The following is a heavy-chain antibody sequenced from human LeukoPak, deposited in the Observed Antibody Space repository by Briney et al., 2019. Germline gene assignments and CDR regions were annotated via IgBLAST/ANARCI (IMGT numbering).Heavy chain of an antibody. D-gene: IGHD2-2*01. CDR2: IYPGDSDT. V-gene: IGHV5-51*01. J-gene: IGHJ4*02. CDR3: ARRGVVPTTIGFDH. CDR1: GYSFINYW. Sequence: GESLQISCKGSGYSFINYWIGWVRQMPGKGLEWMGIIYPGDSDTRYSPSFQGQVTISADKSISTAYLQWSSLKTSDTAIYYCARRGVVPTTIGFDHWGQGTLVTVSS.